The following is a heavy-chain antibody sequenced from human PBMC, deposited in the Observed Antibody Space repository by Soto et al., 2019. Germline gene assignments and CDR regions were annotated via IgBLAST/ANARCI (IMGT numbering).Heavy chain of an antibody. CDR1: EFTFSVFV. V-gene: IGHV3-33*01. CDR2: IWTDGNST. J-gene: IGHJ5*02. D-gene: IGHD2-8*02. CDR3: AGGSSCIGDMCYDPAFIGP. Sequence: HPGGSLRLSCVASEFTFSVFVMHWVRQAPGKGLEWVAVIWTDGNSTNYADSVKGRFTISRDNSMNTLYLHSNCLSAKSTAVYYCAGGSSCIGDMCYDPAFIGPWGQGTLVTVSS.